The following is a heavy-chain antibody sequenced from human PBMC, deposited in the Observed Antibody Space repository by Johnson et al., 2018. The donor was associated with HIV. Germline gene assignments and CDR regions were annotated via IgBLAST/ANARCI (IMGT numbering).Heavy chain of an antibody. CDR2: ISYDGSNK. CDR3: TTAGGRDTIFGVANDAFDI. CDR1: GFTFSSYD. V-gene: IGHV3-30*03. Sequence: QVQLVESGGGVVQPGRSLRLSCVGSGFTFSSYDMHWVRQAPGKGMDWVALISYDGSNKYYAASVKGRFNISRDNSKNTLYLQMNSLKTEDTAVYYCTTAGGRDTIFGVANDAFDIWGQGTMVTVSS. J-gene: IGHJ3*02. D-gene: IGHD3-3*01.